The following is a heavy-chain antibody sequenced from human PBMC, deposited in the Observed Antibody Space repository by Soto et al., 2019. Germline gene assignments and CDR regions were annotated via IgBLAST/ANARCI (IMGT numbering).Heavy chain of an antibody. D-gene: IGHD2-8*01. J-gene: IGHJ4*02. CDR2: ISDSGST. V-gene: IGHV3-23*01. Sequence: EVQLLESGGLLVQPGGSLRLSCAASGFTFSNYAMNWVRQAPGKGLEWVSTISDSGSTYYADSVKGRFTISRDNSKNTLYLQMSSLRAEDTAVYFCAKGVDGPHCTNTRCLFYFEHWGQGALVTVSS. CDR1: GFTFSNYA. CDR3: AKGVDGPHCTNTRCLFYFEH.